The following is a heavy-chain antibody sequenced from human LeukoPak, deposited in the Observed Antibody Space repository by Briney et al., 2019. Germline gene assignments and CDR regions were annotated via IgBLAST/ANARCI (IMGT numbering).Heavy chain of an antibody. Sequence: ASVKVSCKASGYTFASYAMHWVRQAPGQRLEWMGWINAGNGTTKYSQKFQGRVTITRDTSASTAYMELSSLRSEDTAVYYCAREYSYGLDYWGQGTLVTVSS. D-gene: IGHD5-18*01. CDR1: GYTFASYA. CDR2: INAGNGTT. J-gene: IGHJ4*02. CDR3: AREYSYGLDY. V-gene: IGHV1-3*01.